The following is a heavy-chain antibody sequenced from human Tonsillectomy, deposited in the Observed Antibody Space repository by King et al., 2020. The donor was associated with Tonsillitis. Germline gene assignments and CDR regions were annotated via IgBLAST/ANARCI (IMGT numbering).Heavy chain of an antibody. Sequence: QLVQSWGGLVKPGGSLRLSCAASGVTFISYSMNWVRQAPGKGLEWVSSISSISSYIYYSYSVKGRCTISIDNAKNSLYLQMNSLRAEDTAVYYCVRDLEKSTQYYDSSGYGVWGQGTLVTVSS. J-gene: IGHJ4*02. CDR1: GVTFISYS. V-gene: IGHV3-21*01. CDR3: VRDLEKSTQYYDSSGYGV. CDR2: ISSISSYI. D-gene: IGHD3-22*01.